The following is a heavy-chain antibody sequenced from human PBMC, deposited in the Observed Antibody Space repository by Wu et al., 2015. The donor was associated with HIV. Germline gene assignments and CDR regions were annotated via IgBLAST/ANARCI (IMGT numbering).Heavy chain of an antibody. V-gene: IGHV1-8*01. J-gene: IGHJ4*02. Sequence: QVQLVQSGAEVKKPGASVKVSCKTSGYTFTNYDITWVRQATGQGLDWMGWMNPNTGKTGYAQKFQGRVTMTRDTSTSTAYMELSGLTSDDTAVYYCGRGRSWFGEISASADFWGQGTLVTVSS. CDR1: GYTFTNYD. CDR2: MNPNTGKT. D-gene: IGHD3-10*01. CDR3: GRGRSWFGEISASADF.